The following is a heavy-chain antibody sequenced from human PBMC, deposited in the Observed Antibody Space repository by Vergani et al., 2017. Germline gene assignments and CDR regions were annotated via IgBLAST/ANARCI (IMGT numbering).Heavy chain of an antibody. V-gene: IGHV4-38-2*01. CDR2: IYHSGST. Sequence: QVDLQESGPGLVKPSETLSLTCAVSGYSISSGYYWGWILQPPGKGLEWIGSIYHSGSTYYNPSLKSRVTISVDTSKNQFSLKLSSVTAADTAVYYCARLSGGYWDQGTLVTVSS. J-gene: IGHJ4*02. CDR1: GYSISSGYY. CDR3: ARLSGGY.